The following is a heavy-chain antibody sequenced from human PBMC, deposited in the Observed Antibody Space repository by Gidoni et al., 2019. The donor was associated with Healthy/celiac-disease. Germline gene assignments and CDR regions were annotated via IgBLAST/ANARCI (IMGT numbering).Heavy chain of an antibody. Sequence: QVQLVESGGGVVQPGRSLRLSCAASAFIFSSFGMHWVRQAPGKGLEWVAVISYDGSNKFYEDSVKGRFTISRDNSKNTLYLQMNSLRPEDTAMYCCAKDLKKVYYAMDVWGQGTTVTVSS. CDR1: AFIFSSFG. CDR3: AKDLKKVYYAMDV. CDR2: ISYDGSNK. V-gene: IGHV3-30*18. J-gene: IGHJ6*02.